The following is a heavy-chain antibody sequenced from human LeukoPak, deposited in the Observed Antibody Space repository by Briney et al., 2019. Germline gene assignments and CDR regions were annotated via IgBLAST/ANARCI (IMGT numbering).Heavy chain of an antibody. CDR3: AREGPRGNSQFDY. D-gene: IGHD2/OR15-2a*01. CDR1: GFTFSSYG. V-gene: IGHV3-33*01. J-gene: IGHJ4*02. Sequence: GGSLRLPCAASGFTFSSYGMHWVRQAPGKGLEWVALIWYDGSNKYYADSVKGRLTISRDNSKNTLYLQMNSLRAEDTAVYYCAREGPRGNSQFDYWGQGTLVTVSS. CDR2: IWYDGSNK.